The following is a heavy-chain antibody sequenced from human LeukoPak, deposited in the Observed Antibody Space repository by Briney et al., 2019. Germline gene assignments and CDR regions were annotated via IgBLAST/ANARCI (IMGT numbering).Heavy chain of an antibody. J-gene: IGHJ5*01. CDR1: IFTFSSYE. CDR2: ISSSGSTI. CDR3: ARVKYGDYVTDS. V-gene: IGHV3-48*03. Sequence: GGSLRLSCAASIFTFSSYEMNWVRQAPGKGLEWVSYISSSGSTIKYADSVKGRFTISRDNAKNSLYLQMNSLRAEDTAIYYCARVKYGDYVTDSWGQGTLVTVSS. D-gene: IGHD4-17*01.